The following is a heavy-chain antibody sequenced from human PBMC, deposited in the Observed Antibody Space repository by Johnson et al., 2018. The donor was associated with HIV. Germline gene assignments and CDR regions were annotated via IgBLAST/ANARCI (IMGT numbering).Heavy chain of an antibody. D-gene: IGHD3-16*01. CDR3: ARVGDSFGFDV. CDR2: ITIDGDDT. Sequence: VQLVESGGGLVQPGGSLRLSCAGSGFPFSRFVMTWVRQAPGKGLEWVSAITIDGDDTNYADSVKGRFIISRDNSKNTLSLQMNNLRVEDTGIYHCARVGDSFGFDVWGQGTMVTFSS. CDR1: GFPFSRFV. V-gene: IGHV3-23*04. J-gene: IGHJ3*01.